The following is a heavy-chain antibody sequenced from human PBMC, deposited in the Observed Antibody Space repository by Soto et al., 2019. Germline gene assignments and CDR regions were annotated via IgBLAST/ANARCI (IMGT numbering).Heavy chain of an antibody. CDR3: ASGTTTSGPRTWFDP. V-gene: IGHV4-31*03. D-gene: IGHD4-17*01. CDR2: IYYSGST. Sequence: SETLSLTCTVSGGSISSGGYYWSWIRQHPGKGLEWIGYIYYSGSTYYNPSLKSRVTISVDTSKNQFSLKLSSVTAADTAVYYCASGTTTSGPRTWFDPWGQGTLVTVSS. CDR1: GGSISSGGYY. J-gene: IGHJ5*02.